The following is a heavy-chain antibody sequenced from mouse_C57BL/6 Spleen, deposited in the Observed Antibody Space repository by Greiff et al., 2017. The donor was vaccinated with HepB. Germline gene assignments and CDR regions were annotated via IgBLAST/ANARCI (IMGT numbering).Heavy chain of an antibody. J-gene: IGHJ4*01. D-gene: IGHD1-1*01. CDR2: INYDGSST. CDR1: GFTFSDYY. Sequence: EVQLQESEGGLVQPGSSMKLSCTASGFTFSDYYMAWVRQVPEKGLEWVANINYDGSSTYYLDSLKSRFIISRDNAKNILYLQMSSLKSEDTATYYCARDGDYEAMDYWGQGTSVTVSS. CDR3: ARDGDYEAMDY. V-gene: IGHV5-16*01.